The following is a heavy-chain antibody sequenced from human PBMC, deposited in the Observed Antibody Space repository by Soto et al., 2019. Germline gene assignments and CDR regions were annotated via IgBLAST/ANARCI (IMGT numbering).Heavy chain of an antibody. J-gene: IGHJ3*01. CDR1: GGTFNTYT. CDR2: IIPMLTVT. D-gene: IGHD6-13*01. CDR3: SISSWSAATFAV. Sequence: QVHLIQSGAEVKKPGSSVKVSCKAAGGTFNTYTLIWVRQAPGHGLEWMGRIIPMLTVTNSAQKFQGRLTPTADKSAGKPFMELTILGPDDTAVDYCSISSWSAATFAVWGQGTMVNVSS. V-gene: IGHV1-69*02.